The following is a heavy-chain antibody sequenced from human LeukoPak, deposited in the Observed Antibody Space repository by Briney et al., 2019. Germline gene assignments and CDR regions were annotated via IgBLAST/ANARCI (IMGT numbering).Heavy chain of an antibody. CDR3: ARDHNYAFDN. Sequence: PGGSLRLSCAASGFPFNDYSMNWVRQAPGKGLEWISYIGISSGNTKYADSVKGRFTISGDNAKNSLYLQMNNLRVEDTAVYYCARDHNYAFDNWGREPWSPSPQ. D-gene: IGHD1-1*01. V-gene: IGHV3-48*04. J-gene: IGHJ4*02. CDR2: IGISSGNT. CDR1: GFPFNDYS.